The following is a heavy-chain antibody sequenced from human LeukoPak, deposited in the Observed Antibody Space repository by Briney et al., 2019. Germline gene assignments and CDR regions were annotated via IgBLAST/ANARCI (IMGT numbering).Heavy chain of an antibody. CDR1: GFTFSDYY. CDR3: AREGSSGYYYDY. Sequence: AGGSLRLSCAASGFTFSDYYMSWIRQAPGKGLERVSYISSSGSTIYYADSVNGRFTISRDNAKNSLYLQMNSLRAEDTAVYYCAREGSSGYYYDYWGQGTLVTVSS. D-gene: IGHD3-22*01. CDR2: ISSSGSTI. V-gene: IGHV3-11*01. J-gene: IGHJ4*02.